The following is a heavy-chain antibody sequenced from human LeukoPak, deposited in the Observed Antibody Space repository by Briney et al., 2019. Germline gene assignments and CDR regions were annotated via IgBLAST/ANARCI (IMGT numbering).Heavy chain of an antibody. V-gene: IGHV4-39*01. Sequence: SETLSLTCTVSGDSISSSIYYWGWIRQPPGKGLEWVGSISSSGTTYYNSSLQSRVTISVDTSKNQFSLILRSVTAADTAVYYCARHPAAAGIYWGQGTLVTVSS. J-gene: IGHJ4*02. CDR3: ARHPAAAGIY. CDR2: ISSSGTT. D-gene: IGHD6-13*01. CDR1: GDSISSSIYY.